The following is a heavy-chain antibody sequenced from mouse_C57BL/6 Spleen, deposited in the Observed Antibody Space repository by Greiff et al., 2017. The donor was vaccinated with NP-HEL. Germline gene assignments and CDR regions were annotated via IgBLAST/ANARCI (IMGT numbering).Heavy chain of an antibody. CDR2: IDPENGDT. J-gene: IGHJ2*01. CDR3: TPLTTELDY. Sequence: EVKLQESGAELVRPGASVKLSCTASGFNIKDDYMHWVKQRPEQGLEWIGWIDPENGDTEYASKFQGKATITADTSSNTAYLQLSSLTSEDTAVYYCTPLTTELDYWGQGTTLTVSS. CDR1: GFNIKDDY. V-gene: IGHV14-4*01. D-gene: IGHD1-1*01.